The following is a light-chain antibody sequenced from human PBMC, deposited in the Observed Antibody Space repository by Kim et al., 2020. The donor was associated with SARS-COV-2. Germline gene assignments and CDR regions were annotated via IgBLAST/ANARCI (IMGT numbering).Light chain of an antibody. CDR1: QTVANTY. CDR2: GTS. Sequence: EIVLTQSPGTLSLSPGERATLSCRASQTVANTYIAWYQQKIGQAPRLLIYGTSRRPTVIPDRFSGSGSGTDFTLTISRLEPEDFAVYYCNYYGSSPETFGQGTKLEI. J-gene: IGKJ2*01. V-gene: IGKV3-20*01. CDR3: NYYGSSPET.